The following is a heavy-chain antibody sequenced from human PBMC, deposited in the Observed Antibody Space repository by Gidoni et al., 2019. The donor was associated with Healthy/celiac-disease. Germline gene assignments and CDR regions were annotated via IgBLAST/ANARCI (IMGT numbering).Heavy chain of an antibody. D-gene: IGHD2-8*02. J-gene: IGHJ4*02. CDR3: AGLGVWLGNDY. Sequence: QVQLVESGGGVVTPGRSLRLSCAASGFTFSSYGMHWVRQAPGKGLDGVAVIWYDGSNKYYADSVKGRFTISRDNSKNTLYLQMNSLRAEDTAVYYCAGLGVWLGNDYWGQGTLVTVSS. CDR1: GFTFSSYG. V-gene: IGHV3-33*01. CDR2: IWYDGSNK.